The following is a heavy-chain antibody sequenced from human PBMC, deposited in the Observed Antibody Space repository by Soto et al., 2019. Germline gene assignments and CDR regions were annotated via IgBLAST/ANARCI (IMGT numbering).Heavy chain of an antibody. Sequence: QVQLVQSGAEVKKPGASVKVSCKASGYTFTSYGISWVRQAPGQGLEWMGWISAYNGNTNHAQKLQGRVTMTTDTSTSTSDIELRSLGSDDRALYYCGRDRMQGYSSSWYPFDYWGQGTLVTVSS. CDR2: ISAYNGNT. D-gene: IGHD6-13*01. CDR1: GYTFTSYG. V-gene: IGHV1-18*01. J-gene: IGHJ4*02. CDR3: GRDRMQGYSSSWYPFDY.